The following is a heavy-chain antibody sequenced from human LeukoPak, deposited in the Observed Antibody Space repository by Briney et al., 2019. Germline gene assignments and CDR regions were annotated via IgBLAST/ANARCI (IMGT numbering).Heavy chain of an antibody. CDR2: IYTSGST. Sequence: PSETLSLTCTVSGGSISSYYWSWIRQPAGKGLEWIGRIYTSGSTNYNPSLKSRVTMSVDTSKNQFPLKLSSVTAADTAVYYCARGGLTYYYDGSGYLFDYWGQGTLVTVSS. D-gene: IGHD3-22*01. V-gene: IGHV4-4*07. J-gene: IGHJ4*02. CDR3: ARGGLTYYYDGSGYLFDY. CDR1: GGSISSYY.